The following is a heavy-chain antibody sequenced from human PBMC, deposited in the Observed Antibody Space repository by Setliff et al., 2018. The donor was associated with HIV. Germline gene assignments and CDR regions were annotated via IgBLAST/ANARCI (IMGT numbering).Heavy chain of an antibody. J-gene: IGHJ3*02. V-gene: IGHV1-2*02. CDR3: ARDYLHVFDI. CDR2: INSASGGT. CDR1: GYTFTGYY. Sequence: ASVKVSCKASGYTFTGYYMHWVRQAPGQGLEWMGWINSASGGTNYAQNFQGRVTVTRDTSINTAYAELNSLKSDDTAVYYCARDYLHVFDIWGQGTMVTVSS.